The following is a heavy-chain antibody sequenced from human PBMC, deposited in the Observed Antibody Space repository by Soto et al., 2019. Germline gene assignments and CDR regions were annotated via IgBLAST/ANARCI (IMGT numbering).Heavy chain of an antibody. CDR3: ARDWGNPSEVAFEI. D-gene: IGHD3-16*01. CDR1: GYTFNSYY. CDR2: INPDGGSA. V-gene: IGHV1-46*02. J-gene: IGHJ3*02. Sequence: QEQLVQSGAEVKKPGASVKVSCKASGYTFNSYYMHWVRQAPGQGLEWMGIINPDGGSATYAQSFQGRVTMTKDTSTSTVYMELSSLRSDDTAVYYWARDWGNPSEVAFEIWGQGTMVNVSS.